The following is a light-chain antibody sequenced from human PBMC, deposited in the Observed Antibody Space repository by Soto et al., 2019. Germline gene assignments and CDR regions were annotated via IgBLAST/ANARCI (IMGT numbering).Light chain of an antibody. V-gene: IGKV3-20*01. CDR1: QTISSSS. CDR3: QLYGSSST. CDR2: GAS. J-gene: IGKJ5*01. Sequence: IVLTQSPGTLSLSPGERATLSCRASQTISSSSLAWYQQKGGQAPRLLIYGASSRATGIPDRFSGSGSGTDFTLTISRLEPDDFAVYYCQLYGSSSTFGQGTRLEIK.